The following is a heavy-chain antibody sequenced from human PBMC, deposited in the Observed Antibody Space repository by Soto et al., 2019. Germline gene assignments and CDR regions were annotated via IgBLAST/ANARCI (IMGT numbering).Heavy chain of an antibody. CDR1: GFRFSSYA. CDR2: ISARGDTS. Sequence: GGSLRLSCVVSGFRFSSYAMSWVRQAPGKALEWVSAISARGDTSYYQDSVKGRLTISRDNSKNTLYLQMNSLRPEDTAVYYCAKATNQVVVAPNDYWGQGTLVTVSS. J-gene: IGHJ4*02. V-gene: IGHV3-23*01. D-gene: IGHD2-2*01. CDR3: AKATNQVVVAPNDY.